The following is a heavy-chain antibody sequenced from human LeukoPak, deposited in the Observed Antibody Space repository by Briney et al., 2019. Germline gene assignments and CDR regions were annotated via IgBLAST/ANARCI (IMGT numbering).Heavy chain of an antibody. CDR1: GFTFSTYA. Sequence: GGSLRLSCAASGFTFSTYAMSWVHQAPGKGLEWVSVISGNGGSPYYADSVKGRFTISRDNSKNTLYLQMNSLRAEDMGVYYCAKGGSVTAPDDAFDIWGQGTMVTVSS. CDR2: ISGNGGSP. V-gene: IGHV3-23*01. CDR3: AKGGSVTAPDDAFDI. J-gene: IGHJ3*02. D-gene: IGHD5/OR15-5a*01.